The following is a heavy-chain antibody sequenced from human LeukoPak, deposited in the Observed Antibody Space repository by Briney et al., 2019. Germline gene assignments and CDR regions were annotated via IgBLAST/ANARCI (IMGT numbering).Heavy chain of an antibody. V-gene: IGHV3-13*01. D-gene: IGHD3-22*01. Sequence: GGSLRLSCAASGFTFSTYAMSWVRQAPGKGLEWVSAIGTAGDTYYPGSVKGRFTISRENAKNSLYLQMNSLRAGDTAVYYCARGSHSSGYYYGMDVWGQGTTVTVSS. CDR1: GFTFSTYA. CDR2: IGTAGDT. J-gene: IGHJ6*02. CDR3: ARGSHSSGYYYGMDV.